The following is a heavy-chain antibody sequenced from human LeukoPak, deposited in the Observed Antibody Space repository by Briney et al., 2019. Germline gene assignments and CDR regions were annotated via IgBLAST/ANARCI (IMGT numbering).Heavy chain of an antibody. CDR1: GFTFDDYA. D-gene: IGHD4-23*01. V-gene: IGHV3-9*01. Sequence: GGSLRLSCAASGFTFDDYAMHWVRQAPGKGLEWVSGISWNSGSIGYADSVKGRFTISRDNAKNSLYLQMNSLRSEDTAVYYCASGGFLDFDYWGQGTLVTVSS. CDR2: ISWNSGSI. CDR3: ASGGFLDFDY. J-gene: IGHJ4*02.